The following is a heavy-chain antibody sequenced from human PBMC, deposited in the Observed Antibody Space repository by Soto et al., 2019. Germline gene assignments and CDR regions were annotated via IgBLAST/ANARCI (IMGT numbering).Heavy chain of an antibody. Sequence: QVQLVESGGGVVQPGRSLRLSCAASGFTFSSYAMHWVRQAPSKGLEWVAVISYDGSNKYYADSVKGRFTISRDNSKNTLYLQMNSLRAEDTAVYYCARVDISYYDILTGYGDYWGQGTLVTVSS. CDR3: ARVDISYYDILTGYGDY. J-gene: IGHJ4*02. CDR2: ISYDGSNK. D-gene: IGHD3-9*01. V-gene: IGHV3-30-3*01. CDR1: GFTFSSYA.